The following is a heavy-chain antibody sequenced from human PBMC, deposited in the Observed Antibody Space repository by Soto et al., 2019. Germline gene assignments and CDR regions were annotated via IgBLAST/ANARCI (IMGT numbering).Heavy chain of an antibody. CDR3: ARGVQASGMGY. CDR2: TYYRSKWFY. CDR1: WGSFSGNSAA. Sequence: SQTLSLTCALCWGSFSGNSAACNWIRHSPSRGLEWLGRTYYRSKWFYDYGLSVRGRLTISPDTRKKQFSLQLSSVTPEDSAVYYCARGVQASGMGYWGQGILVTVSS. D-gene: IGHD6-13*01. J-gene: IGHJ4*03. V-gene: IGHV6-1*01.